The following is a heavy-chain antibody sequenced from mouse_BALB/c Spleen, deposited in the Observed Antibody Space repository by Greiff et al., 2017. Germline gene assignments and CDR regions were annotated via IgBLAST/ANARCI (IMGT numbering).Heavy chain of an antibody. CDR3: ARRRYGAMDY. Sequence: VQLVESGAELVRPGTSVKVSCTASGYAFTNYLMSWVKQRPGQGLEWIGVINPGSGGTNYNEKFKGKATLTADKSSSTAYMQLSSLTSDDSAVYFCARRRYGAMDYWGQGTSVTVSS. CDR1: GYAFTNYL. V-gene: IGHV1-54*01. CDR2: INPGSGGT. J-gene: IGHJ4*01. D-gene: IGHD2-14*01.